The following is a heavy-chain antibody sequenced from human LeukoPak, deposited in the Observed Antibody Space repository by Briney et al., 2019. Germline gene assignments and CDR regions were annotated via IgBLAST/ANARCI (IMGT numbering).Heavy chain of an antibody. D-gene: IGHD2-2*01. CDR1: GGSISSSSYY. CDR2: IYYSGST. J-gene: IGHJ6*03. V-gene: IGHV4-39*07. Sequence: SETLSLTCTVSGGSISSSSYYWGWIRQPPGKGLEWIGSIYYSGSTNYNPSLKSRVTISVDTSKNQFSLKLSSVTAADTAVYYCARDGSTSQRYYYYYMDVWGKGTTVTVSS. CDR3: ARDGSTSQRYYYYYMDV.